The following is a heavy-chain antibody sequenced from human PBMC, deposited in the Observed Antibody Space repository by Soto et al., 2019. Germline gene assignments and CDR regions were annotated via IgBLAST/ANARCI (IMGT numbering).Heavy chain of an antibody. J-gene: IGHJ3*02. CDR2: IVVGSGNT. Sequence: SAKVSCKSSGFTFTSSSMQWVRQARGQRLEWIGWIVVGSGNTNYAQKFQERVTITRDMSTSTAYMELSSLRSEDTAVYYCAASLYCSGGSCYTGPYDAFDIWGQGTMVTVSS. CDR1: GFTFTSSS. CDR3: AASLYCSGGSCYTGPYDAFDI. V-gene: IGHV1-58*02. D-gene: IGHD2-15*01.